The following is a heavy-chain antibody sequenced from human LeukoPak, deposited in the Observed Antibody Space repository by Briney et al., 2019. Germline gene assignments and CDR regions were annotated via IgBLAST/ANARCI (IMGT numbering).Heavy chain of an antibody. V-gene: IGHV4-59*08. D-gene: IGHD6-13*01. CDR2: IYYSGST. Sequence: SETLSLTCAVYGGSFSGYYWSWIRQPPGKGLEWIGYIYYSGSTNYNPSLKSRVTISVDTSKNQFSLKLSSVTAADTAVYYCARGSWYDYWGQGTLVTVSS. J-gene: IGHJ4*02. CDR3: ARGSWYDY. CDR1: GGSFSGYY.